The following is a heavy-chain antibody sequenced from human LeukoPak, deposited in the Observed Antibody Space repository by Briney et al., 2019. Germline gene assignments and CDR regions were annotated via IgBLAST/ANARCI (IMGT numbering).Heavy chain of an antibody. CDR3: ARSHITVEGDFDY. J-gene: IGHJ4*02. D-gene: IGHD3-10*01. CDR2: IYYSGST. V-gene: IGHV4-39*01. CDR1: GGSISSSNYY. Sequence: SETLSLTCTVSGGSISSSNYYWGWIRQPPGKGLEWIGSIYYSGSTYYNPSLKSRVTISVDTSKNQFSLKLSSVTAADTAVYYCARSHITVEGDFDYWGQGTLVTVSS.